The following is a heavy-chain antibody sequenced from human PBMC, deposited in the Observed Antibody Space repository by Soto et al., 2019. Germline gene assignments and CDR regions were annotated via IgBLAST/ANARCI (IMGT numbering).Heavy chain of an antibody. CDR1: GFTFSNYA. D-gene: IGHD2-15*01. CDR2: ITSDGDST. V-gene: IGHV3-64D*06. J-gene: IGHJ4*01. Sequence: GSLRLSCSVSGFTFSNYAMHWVRQAPGKGLEYVSGITSDGDSTWHADSVKDRFTISRDNSKNTLYLQMSSLRVEDTAIYYCVKGNPLLRYYFEFWGPGTLVTVSS. CDR3: VKGNPLLRYYFEF.